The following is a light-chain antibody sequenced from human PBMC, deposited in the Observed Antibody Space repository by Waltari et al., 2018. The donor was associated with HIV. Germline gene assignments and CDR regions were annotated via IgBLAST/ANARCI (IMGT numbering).Light chain of an antibody. Sequence: QSALTQPASVSGSPGQSITISRPGTSSDVGASKSVFWYQQHPGKPPKFMIYDFNKRPSGVSKRFSGSKSGNTASLTISGLQAEDEADYYCSSYTSSHTQVFGSGTKVTVL. V-gene: IGLV2-14*03. CDR3: SSYTSSHTQV. CDR2: DFN. J-gene: IGLJ1*01. CDR1: SSDVGASKS.